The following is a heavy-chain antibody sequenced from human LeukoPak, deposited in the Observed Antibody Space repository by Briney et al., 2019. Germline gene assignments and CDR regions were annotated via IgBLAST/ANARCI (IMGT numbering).Heavy chain of an antibody. J-gene: IGHJ3*02. CDR3: ARDRVHYDILTGAFDI. CDR1: GFTVSSNY. Sequence: GGSLRLSCAASGFTVSSNYMSWVRQAPGKGLEWVSVIYSGGSTYYADSVKGRFTTSRDNSKNTLYLQMNSLRAEDTAVYYCARDRVHYDILTGAFDIWGQGTMVTVSS. CDR2: IYSGGST. V-gene: IGHV3-66*01. D-gene: IGHD3-9*01.